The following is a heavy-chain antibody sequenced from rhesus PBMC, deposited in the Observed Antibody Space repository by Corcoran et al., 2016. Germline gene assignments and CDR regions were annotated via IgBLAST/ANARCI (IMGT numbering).Heavy chain of an antibody. J-gene: IGHJ5-1*01. Sequence: QVQLQESGPAVVKPSETLSLTCAVSGGSISSSNWWDWIRQSPGKGLGWIGGIYGRAASTFYSPSLESRVTLSIYTSKNQFSLKLSSVTAADTAVYFCARHLGSSYGWRFDVWGAGVLVTVSS. CDR1: GGSISSSNW. V-gene: IGHV4-93*02. CDR2: IYGRAAST. CDR3: ARHLGSSYGWRFDV. D-gene: IGHD6-43*01.